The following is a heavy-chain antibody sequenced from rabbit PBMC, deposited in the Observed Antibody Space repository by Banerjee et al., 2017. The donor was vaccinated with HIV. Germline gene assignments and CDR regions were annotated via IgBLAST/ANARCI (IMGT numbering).Heavy chain of an antibody. J-gene: IGHJ4*01. V-gene: IGHV1S40*01. CDR2: IGTGSGST. D-gene: IGHD6-1*01. CDR1: GFTISSGYY. CDR3: ARRVDDAGYGYVL. Sequence: QQLVESGGGLVKPGASLTLTCKASGFTISSGYYMCWVRQAPGKGLEWIGCIGTGSGSTYYASWAKGRFTISKTSSTTVTLQMTSLTAADTATYFCARRVDDAGYGYVLWGPGTLVTVS.